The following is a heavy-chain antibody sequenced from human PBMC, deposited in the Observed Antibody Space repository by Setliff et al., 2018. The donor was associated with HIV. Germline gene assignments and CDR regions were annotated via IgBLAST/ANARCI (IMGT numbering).Heavy chain of an antibody. CDR3: AREGAAFDI. CDR1: GGSITSHY. CDR2: AYYNGYT. V-gene: IGHV4-59*11. J-gene: IGHJ3*02. Sequence: SETLSLTCIVSGGSITSHYWGWIRQPPGKGLEWIGFAYYNGYTHYNPSLKSRVIISVDVSKNQFSLKLNSVTAADTAVYYCAREGAAFDIWGQGTMVTVSS. D-gene: IGHD3-16*01.